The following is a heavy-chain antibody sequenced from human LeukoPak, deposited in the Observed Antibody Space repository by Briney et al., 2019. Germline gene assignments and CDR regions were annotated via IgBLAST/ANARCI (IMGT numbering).Heavy chain of an antibody. J-gene: IGHJ4*02. CDR1: DGSISRGGYY. CDR2: VYTSGST. D-gene: IGHD2-15*01. CDR3: AEDGIRDGSNYLDY. V-gene: IGHV4-61*02. Sequence: PSESLSLTCTAPDGSISRGGYYQSWNRQPARKRLDWMGRVYTSGSTNYNPSLKSRVTISVDTSKNQFSLKLSSVTAADTAVFFQAEDGIRDGSNYLDYWGQGTLVTVSS.